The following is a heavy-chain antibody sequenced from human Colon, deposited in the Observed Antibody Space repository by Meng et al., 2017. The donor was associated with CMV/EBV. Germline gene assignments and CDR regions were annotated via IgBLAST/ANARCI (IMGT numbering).Heavy chain of an antibody. CDR2: INQDGREK. CDR1: GFTFTSYW. J-gene: IGHJ6*02. Sequence: GESLKISCAASGFTFTSYWMTWVRQAPGKGLEWVANINQDGREKYYVDSVKGRFTISRDNAQNSLSLQINSLRAEDSAVFYCARRGQVGSGRYYKTSYYYGLDLWGQGTTVTVSS. V-gene: IGHV3-7*03. D-gene: IGHD3-10*01. CDR3: ARRGQVGSGRYYKTSYYYGLDL.